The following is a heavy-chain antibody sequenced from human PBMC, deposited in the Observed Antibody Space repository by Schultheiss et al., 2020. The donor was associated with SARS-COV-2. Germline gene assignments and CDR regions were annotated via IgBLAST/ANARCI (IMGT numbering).Heavy chain of an antibody. CDR2: ISYDGSNK. CDR1: GFTFSSYS. J-gene: IGHJ6*02. V-gene: IGHV3-30*03. Sequence: GGSLRLSCAASGFTFSSYSMNWVRQAPGKGLEWVAVISYDGSNKYYADSVKGRFTISRDNAKNTLYLQMNSLRAEDTAVYYCARDAWHRYYYYGMDVWGQGTTVTVSS. CDR3: ARDAWHRYYYYGMDV.